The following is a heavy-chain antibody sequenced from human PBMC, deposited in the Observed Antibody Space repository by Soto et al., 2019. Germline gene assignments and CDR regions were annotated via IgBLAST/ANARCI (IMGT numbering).Heavy chain of an antibody. CDR1: GYTFTGYY. Sequence: GASVKVSCKASGYTFTGYYMHWVRQAPGQGLEWMGWINPNSGGTNYAQKFQGWVTMTRDTSISTAYMELSRLRSDDTAVYYCGRDNPTSGSQFDYWGQGTLVTVSS. J-gene: IGHJ4*02. CDR2: INPNSGGT. CDR3: GRDNPTSGSQFDY. V-gene: IGHV1-2*04. D-gene: IGHD1-26*01.